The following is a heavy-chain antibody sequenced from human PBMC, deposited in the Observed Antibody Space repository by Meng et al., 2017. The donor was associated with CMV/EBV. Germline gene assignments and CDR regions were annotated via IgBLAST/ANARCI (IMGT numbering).Heavy chain of an antibody. Sequence: GESLKISCAACGFTFSSYDMHWVRQATGKGLEWVSAIGTAGDTYYPGSVKGQFTISRENAKNSLYLQMNSLRPEETAIYYCAKDELLFGGANAFFDHWGQGALVTVSS. V-gene: IGHV3-13*03. CDR3: AKDELLFGGANAFFDH. J-gene: IGHJ4*02. D-gene: IGHD3-16*01. CDR2: IGTAGDT. CDR1: GFTFSSYD.